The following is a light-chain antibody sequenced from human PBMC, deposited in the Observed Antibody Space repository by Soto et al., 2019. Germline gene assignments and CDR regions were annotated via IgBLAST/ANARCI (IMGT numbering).Light chain of an antibody. CDR1: SSDVGGYNY. CDR3: SSYAGSNQRGV. V-gene: IGLV2-8*01. CDR2: EVS. Sequence: QSVLTQPPSASGSPGQSVTISCTGTSSDVGGYNYVSWYQQYPGKAPKLMIYEVSKRPSGVPDRFSGSKSGNTASLTVSGLQVEDEADYYCSSYAGSNQRGVFGTGTKVTVL. J-gene: IGLJ1*01.